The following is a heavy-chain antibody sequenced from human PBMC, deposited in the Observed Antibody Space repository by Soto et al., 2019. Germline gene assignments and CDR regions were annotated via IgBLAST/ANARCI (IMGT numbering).Heavy chain of an antibody. D-gene: IGHD5-18*01. Sequence: SETLSLTCTVSGGSIIRYCWSWIRQPPGKGLGWIGYIYYSGSTNYNPSLKSRVTISVDTSKNQFSLKLSSVTAADTAVYYCAREGLRAGGYSYGFDYWGQGTLVTVSS. J-gene: IGHJ4*02. CDR2: IYYSGST. CDR1: GGSIIRYC. V-gene: IGHV4-59*01. CDR3: AREGLRAGGYSYGFDY.